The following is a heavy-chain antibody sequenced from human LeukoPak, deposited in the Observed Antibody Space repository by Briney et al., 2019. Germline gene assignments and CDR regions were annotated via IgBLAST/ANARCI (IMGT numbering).Heavy chain of an antibody. CDR2: ISSNGGS. J-gene: IGHJ3*02. CDR3: ARGQATLDAFDI. D-gene: IGHD1-26*01. CDR1: GFTLSSYA. V-gene: IGHV3-64D*06. Sequence: PGGSLRLSCSASGFTLSSYAMHWVRQAPGKGLEYVSGISSNGGSVYADSVKGRFTTSRDNSKNTLFLQMSSLRAEGTAVYYCARGQATLDAFDIWGQGTMVTVSS.